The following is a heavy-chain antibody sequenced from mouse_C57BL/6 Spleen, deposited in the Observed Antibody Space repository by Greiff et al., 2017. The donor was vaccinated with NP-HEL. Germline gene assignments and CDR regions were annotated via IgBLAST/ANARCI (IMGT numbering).Heavy chain of an antibody. CDR1: GYTFTSYW. V-gene: IGHV1-55*01. CDR2: IYPGSGST. J-gene: IGHJ4*01. Sequence: QVQLQQSGAELVKPGASVKMSCKASGYTFTSYWITWVKQRPGQGLEWIGDIYPGSGSTNYNEKFKSKATLTVDTSSSTAYMQLSSLTSEDSAVYYCAKCDSEDYYAMDYWGQGTSVTVSS. CDR3: AKCDSEDYYAMDY. D-gene: IGHD2-4*01.